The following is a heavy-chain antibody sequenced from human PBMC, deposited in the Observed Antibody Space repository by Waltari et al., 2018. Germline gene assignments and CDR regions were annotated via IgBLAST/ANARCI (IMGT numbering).Heavy chain of an antibody. D-gene: IGHD3-16*01. J-gene: IGHJ6*03. V-gene: IGHV4-34*02. CDR2: ITPRGST. Sequence: QVQLQQWGAGLLKPSETLSLTCAVYGGSFSDYYWNWIRQPPGEGLEWMGEITPRGSTVYNPSLKSRVRISVDTSKKQISLKLSSVTAADTALYYCARGRPYSRGGGIRPYYDYYMDVWGKGTTVTVSS. CDR1: GGSFSDYY. CDR3: ARGRPYSRGGGIRPYYDYYMDV.